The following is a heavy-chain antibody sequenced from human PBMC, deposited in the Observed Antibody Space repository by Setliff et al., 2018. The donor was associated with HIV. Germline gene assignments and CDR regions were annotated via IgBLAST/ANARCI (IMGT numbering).Heavy chain of an antibody. V-gene: IGHV1-2*02. Sequence: ASVKVSCKASGYTFTDYFIHWVRQAPGQGLEWMGWISPYDGARRVFQTFRGRVTMTTDTSVNTAYVELTGLTSADTAVYYCARQLSNSFDYWGQGTLVTVSS. D-gene: IGHD6-6*01. J-gene: IGHJ4*02. CDR1: GYTFTDYF. CDR3: ARQLSNSFDY. CDR2: ISPYDGAR.